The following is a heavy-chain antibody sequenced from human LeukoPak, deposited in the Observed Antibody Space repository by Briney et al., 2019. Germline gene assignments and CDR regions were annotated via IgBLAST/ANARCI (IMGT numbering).Heavy chain of an antibody. V-gene: IGHV3-33*01. CDR2: IWYQRSNK. CDR1: GFSFSTAG. Sequence: GRSLRLSCAASGFSFSTAGMHWVRQAPGKGLEWVAIIWYQRSNKHYADSVKGRFTISGDNSKSTLYLQMDGLRAEDTAVYYCARDRGDCSTGSCHSDYFDYWGQGTLVTVPS. J-gene: IGHJ4*02. D-gene: IGHD2-15*01. CDR3: ARDRGDCSTGSCHSDYFDY.